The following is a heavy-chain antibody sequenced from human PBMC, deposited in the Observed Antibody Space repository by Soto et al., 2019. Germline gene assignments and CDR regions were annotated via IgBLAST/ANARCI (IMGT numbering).Heavy chain of an antibody. J-gene: IGHJ4*02. V-gene: IGHV1-18*01. D-gene: IGHD3-9*01. CDR2: ISAYNGNT. CDR3: ARDENDILTGYFLLDY. Sequence: ASLKVSCKASGYTFTSYGISWVRQAPGQGLEWMGWISAYNGNTNYAQKLQCRVTMTTDTSTSTAYMELRSLRSDDTAVYYCARDENDILTGYFLLDYWGQGTLVTVSS. CDR1: GYTFTSYG.